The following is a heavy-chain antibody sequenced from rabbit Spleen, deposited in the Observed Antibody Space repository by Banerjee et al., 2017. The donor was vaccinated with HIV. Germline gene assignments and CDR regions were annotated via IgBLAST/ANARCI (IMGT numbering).Heavy chain of an antibody. CDR1: GFTLSSYYY. CDR3: ARGSGGGVDGWVDYFDL. D-gene: IGHD6-1*01. Sequence: QEHLKESGGGLVQPGGSLKLPCTASGFTLSSYYYMCWVRQAPGKGPEWIACIGTSSGSTWYASWAKGRFTISKTSSTTVTLQMTSLTAADTATYFCARGSGGGVDGWVDYFDLWGPGTLVTVS. V-gene: IGHV1S45*01. J-gene: IGHJ4*01. CDR2: IGTSSGST.